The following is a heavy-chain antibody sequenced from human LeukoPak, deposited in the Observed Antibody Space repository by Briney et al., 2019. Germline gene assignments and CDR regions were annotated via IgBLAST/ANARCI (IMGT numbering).Heavy chain of an antibody. CDR3: TASYYDSSGYRV. CDR2: IKTKTDGGTT. D-gene: IGHD3-22*01. J-gene: IGHJ4*02. CDR1: GFTFSNAW. Sequence: GGSLRLSCAASGFTFSNAWMSWVRQAPGKGLEWVGRIKTKTDGGTTDYAAPVKDRFTISRDDSKNSLYLQMNSLKTEDTAVYYCTASYYDSSGYRVWGQGTLVTVSS. V-gene: IGHV3-15*01.